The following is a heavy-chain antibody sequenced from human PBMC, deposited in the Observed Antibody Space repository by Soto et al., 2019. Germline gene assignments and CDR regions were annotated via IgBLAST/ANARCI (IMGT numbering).Heavy chain of an antibody. V-gene: IGHV1-8*01. CDR2: MNPNSGNT. J-gene: IGHJ6*03. D-gene: IGHD6-13*01. Sequence: QVQLVQSGAEVKKPGASVKVSCKASGYTFTSYDINWVRQATGQGLEWMGWMNPNSGNTVYAQEFQGRVTMTRNTSISTAYMELSSLRSEDTAVYYCARGPGSWYYYYMDVWGKGTTVTVSS. CDR1: GYTFTSYD. CDR3: ARGPGSWYYYYMDV.